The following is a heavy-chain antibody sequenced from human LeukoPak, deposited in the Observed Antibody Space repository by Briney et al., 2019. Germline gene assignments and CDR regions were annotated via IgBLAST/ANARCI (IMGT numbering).Heavy chain of an antibody. CDR1: GGSVSSYY. D-gene: IGHD3-22*01. CDR2: YHDGGST. J-gene: IGHJ3*02. V-gene: IGHV4-59*02. CDR3: AKFYFDSSGYYDVFDI. Sequence: SETLSLTCSVSGGSVSSYYWSWIRQPPGKGLEWIVFYHDGGSTVYNPSFKSRVTISVETSKNQVYLKLSSVTAADTAVYFCAKFYFDSSGYYDVFDIWGQGTMVTVSS.